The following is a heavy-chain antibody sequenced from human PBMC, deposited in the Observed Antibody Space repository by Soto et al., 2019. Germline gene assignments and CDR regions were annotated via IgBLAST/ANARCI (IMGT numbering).Heavy chain of an antibody. CDR3: ARTTFYDIFTAYYSLFDY. CDR2: ISDSGSS. V-gene: IGHV4-31*03. CDR1: GGSISSGSFY. J-gene: IGHJ4*02. Sequence: QVQLQESGPGLVKPSQTLTLTCTVSGGSISSGSFYWSWIRQHPGKGLEWIGHISDSGSSYYNPSLESRVTISVDTSKNQFSLKVRAVTAADTAVSFCARTTFYDIFTAYYSLFDYWGQGTLVTVSS. D-gene: IGHD3-9*01.